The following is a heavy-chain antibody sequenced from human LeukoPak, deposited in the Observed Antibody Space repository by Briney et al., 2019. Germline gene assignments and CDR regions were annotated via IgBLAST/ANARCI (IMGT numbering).Heavy chain of an antibody. CDR3: ARDKFGYSYGQHYFDY. Sequence: SQTLSLTCTVSGGSISSGSYYWSWIRQPAGKGLEWIGRIYTSGSTNYNPSLKSRVTISVDTSKNQFSLKLSSVTAADTAVYYCARDKFGYSYGQHYFDYWGQGTLVTVSS. CDR2: IYTSGST. CDR1: GGSISSGSYY. V-gene: IGHV4-61*02. J-gene: IGHJ4*02. D-gene: IGHD5-18*01.